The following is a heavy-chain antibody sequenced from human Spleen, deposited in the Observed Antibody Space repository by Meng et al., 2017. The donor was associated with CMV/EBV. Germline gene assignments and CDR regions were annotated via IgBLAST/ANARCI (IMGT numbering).Heavy chain of an antibody. V-gene: IGHV4-34*01. J-gene: IGHJ4*02. D-gene: IGHD3-16*01. CDR1: GGSFSAYY. Sequence: SETLSLTCAVYGGSFSAYYWSWIRQPPGKGLEWIGSISYSGDSYQNPSLKSRVTLSLDTSKNQFSLKLSSVTAEDTAVYYCAAWGEGYFDYWGQGTLVTVSS. CDR2: ISYSGDS. CDR3: AAWGEGYFDY.